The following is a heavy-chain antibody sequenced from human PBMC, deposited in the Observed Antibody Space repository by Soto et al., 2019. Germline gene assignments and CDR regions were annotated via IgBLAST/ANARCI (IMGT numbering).Heavy chain of an antibody. J-gene: IGHJ6*02. CDR2: ISAYNGNT. Sequence: ASVKVSCKASGYTFTSYGISWVRQAPGQGLEWMGWISAYNGNTNYAQKLQGRVTMTTDTSTSTAYMELRSLRSDDTAVYYCARDPNKSPVWFGELSDYYYGMDVWGQGTTVTVSS. CDR3: ARDPNKSPVWFGELSDYYYGMDV. V-gene: IGHV1-18*01. D-gene: IGHD3-10*01. CDR1: GYTFTSYG.